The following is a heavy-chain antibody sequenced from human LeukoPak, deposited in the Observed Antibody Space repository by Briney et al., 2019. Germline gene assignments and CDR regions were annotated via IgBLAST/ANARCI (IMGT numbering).Heavy chain of an antibody. CDR3: AKDSIVGAIDY. D-gene: IGHD1-26*01. V-gene: IGHV3-23*01. CDR2: ISGSGGST. Sequence: GGSLRLSCAASGFTGSSNYMSWVRQAPGKVLEWVSAISGSGGSTYYADSVKGRFTISRDNSKNTLYLQMNSRRAEDTAVYYCAKDSIVGAIDYWGKGTLVTVSS. CDR1: GFTGSSNY. J-gene: IGHJ4*02.